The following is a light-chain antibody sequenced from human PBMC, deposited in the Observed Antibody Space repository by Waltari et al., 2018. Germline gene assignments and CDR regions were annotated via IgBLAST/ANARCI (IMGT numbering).Light chain of an antibody. CDR2: EVS. Sequence: QSALTQPASVSGSPGQSITISCTGTSSDVGGYNYVSWYQQHPGKAPKLMIYEVSKRPSGVSNRVSVSKSGNTASLTISGLQAEDEADYYCCSYAGSSTPVVFGGGTKLTVL. V-gene: IGLV2-23*02. CDR3: CSYAGSSTPVV. CDR1: SSDVGGYNY. J-gene: IGLJ2*01.